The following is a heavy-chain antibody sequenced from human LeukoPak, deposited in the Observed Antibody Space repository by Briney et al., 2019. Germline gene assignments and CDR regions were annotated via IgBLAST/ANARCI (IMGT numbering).Heavy chain of an antibody. J-gene: IGHJ4*02. CDR2: IKAKAHGGTI. V-gene: IGHV3-15*01. D-gene: IGHD1-26*01. Sequence: GGSLRLSCAASGFTFINAWMAWVRQAPGKGLEWVGRIKAKAHGGTIEYAAPVKGRFTISRDDSKNTLYLQMNSLKTEDTAVYYCTTDGVGVEGATYDNWGQGTLVSVFS. CDR1: GFTFINAW. CDR3: TTDGVGVEGATYDN.